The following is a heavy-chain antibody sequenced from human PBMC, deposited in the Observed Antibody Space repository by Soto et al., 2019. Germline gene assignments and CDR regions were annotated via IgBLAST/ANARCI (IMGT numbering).Heavy chain of an antibody. CDR2: MNPNSGNT. CDR3: ARGPFFLVVRGALDP. Sequence: ASLKVSCKSSGYTFTMYDINWGRQATGQGLEWMGWMNPNSGNTGYAQKFQGRVTMTRNTSISTAYMELSSLRSEDTAVYYCARGPFFLVVRGALDPWGQGTLVTVSS. J-gene: IGHJ5*02. V-gene: IGHV1-8*01. D-gene: IGHD3-10*01. CDR1: GYTFTMYD.